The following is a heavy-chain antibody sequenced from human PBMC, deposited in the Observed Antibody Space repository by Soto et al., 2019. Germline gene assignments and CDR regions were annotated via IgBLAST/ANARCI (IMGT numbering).Heavy chain of an antibody. CDR1: GFSLTTDGAG. CDR2: IYWDDDK. J-gene: IGHJ4*02. CDR3: AHRPLDYNSYAPYFDY. V-gene: IGHV2-5*02. D-gene: IGHD4-4*01. Sequence: QITLRETGPTLVNPTQTLTLTCTLSGFSLTTDGAGVGWIRQPPGKALGWLALIYWDDDKRYSPSLRSRLTITKDTYKNQVVLTMTNVDPVDTATYYCAHRPLDYNSYAPYFDYWGQGTLVTVSS.